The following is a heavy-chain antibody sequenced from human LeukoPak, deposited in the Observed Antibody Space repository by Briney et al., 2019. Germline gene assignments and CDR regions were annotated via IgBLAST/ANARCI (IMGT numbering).Heavy chain of an antibody. Sequence: SETLSLTCAVYGGSFSGYYWSWVRQPPGKGLEWIGEINHSGSTNCNPSLKSRVTISVDTSKNQFSLKLSSVTAADTAVYYRARGRSSSWTVTWGQGTLVTVSS. CDR3: ARGRSSSWTVT. V-gene: IGHV4-34*01. D-gene: IGHD6-13*01. CDR1: GGSFSGYY. CDR2: INHSGST. J-gene: IGHJ4*02.